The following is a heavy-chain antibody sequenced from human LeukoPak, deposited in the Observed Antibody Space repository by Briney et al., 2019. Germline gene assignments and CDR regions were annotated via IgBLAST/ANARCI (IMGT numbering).Heavy chain of an antibody. Sequence: SETLSLTCTVSGGSTSSYYWSWIRQPPGKGLERIGYIYSSGSTNYNPSLKSRVTISVDTSKNQFSLKLSSVTAADTAVYYCARGRLYEFLITNIGPYYYYYYMDVWGKGTTVTVSS. CDR1: GGSTSSYY. V-gene: IGHV4-59*01. CDR3: ARGRLYEFLITNIGPYYYYYYMDV. D-gene: IGHD3-3*01. J-gene: IGHJ6*03. CDR2: IYSSGST.